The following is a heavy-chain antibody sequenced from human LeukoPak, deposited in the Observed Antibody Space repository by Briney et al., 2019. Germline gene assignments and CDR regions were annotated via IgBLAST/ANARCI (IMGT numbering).Heavy chain of an antibody. Sequence: ASVKVSCKASGYTFTSYGIGWVRQAPGQGLEWMGWISTYNGNTNYAQKLQGRVTMTTDTSTSTAYMELRSPRSDDTAVYYCAREQLGYSYGSHFLMDVWGQGTTVTVSS. D-gene: IGHD5-18*01. CDR3: AREQLGYSYGSHFLMDV. J-gene: IGHJ6*02. V-gene: IGHV1-18*01. CDR2: ISTYNGNT. CDR1: GYTFTSYG.